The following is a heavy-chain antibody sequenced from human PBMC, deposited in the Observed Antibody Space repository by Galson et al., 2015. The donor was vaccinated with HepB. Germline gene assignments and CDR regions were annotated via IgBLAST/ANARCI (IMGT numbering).Heavy chain of an antibody. D-gene: IGHD6-13*01. CDR3: AKDPRFVAAAAPYYFDY. CDR2: ISYDGSNK. CDR1: GFTFSSYG. J-gene: IGHJ4*02. V-gene: IGHV3-30*18. Sequence: SLRLSCAASGFTFSSYGMHWVRQAPGKGLEWVAVISYDGSNKYYADSVKGRFTISRDNSKNTLYLQMNSLRAEDTAVYYCAKDPRFVAAAAPYYFDYWGQGTLVTVSS.